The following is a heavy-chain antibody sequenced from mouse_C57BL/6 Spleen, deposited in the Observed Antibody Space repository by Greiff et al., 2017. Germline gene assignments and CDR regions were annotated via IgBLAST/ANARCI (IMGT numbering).Heavy chain of an antibody. D-gene: IGHD2-5*01. J-gene: IGHJ2*01. CDR1: GFSLTSYG. V-gene: IGHV2-2*01. CDR2: IWSGGST. Sequence: VQLQESGPGLVQPSQSLSITCTVSGFSLTSYGVHWVRQSPGKGLEWLGVIWSGGSTDYNAAFISRLSISKDNSKSQVFFKMNSLQADDTAIYYCARTVSNYRYYFDYWGQGATLTVSS. CDR3: ARTVSNYRYYFDY.